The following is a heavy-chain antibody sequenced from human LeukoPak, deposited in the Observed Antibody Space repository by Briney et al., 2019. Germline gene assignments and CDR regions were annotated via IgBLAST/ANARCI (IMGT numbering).Heavy chain of an antibody. CDR1: GGSFSGYH. D-gene: IGHD2-15*01. J-gene: IGHJ6*02. Sequence: PSETLSLTCAVYGGSFSGYHWSWIRQPPGKGLEWIGEINHGGSTNYNPSLKSRVTISVDTSKNQFSLKLSSVTAADTAVYYCARVFTQYYGMDVWGQGTTVTVSS. CDR2: INHGGST. V-gene: IGHV4-34*01. CDR3: ARVFTQYYGMDV.